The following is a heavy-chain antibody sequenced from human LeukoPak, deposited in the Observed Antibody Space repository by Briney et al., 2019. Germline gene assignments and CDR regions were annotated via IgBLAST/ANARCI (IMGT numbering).Heavy chain of an antibody. CDR1: GGAFSGYY. Sequence: KPSETLSLTCAVYGGAFSGYYWSWIRQPPGKGLEWIGEINHSGSTNYNPSLKSRVTISVDTSKNQFSLKLSSVTAADTAVYYCARGRRVRSTMARGVISTSNWFDPWGQGTLVTVSS. V-gene: IGHV4-34*01. CDR2: INHSGST. D-gene: IGHD3-10*01. CDR3: ARGRRVRSTMARGVISTSNWFDP. J-gene: IGHJ5*02.